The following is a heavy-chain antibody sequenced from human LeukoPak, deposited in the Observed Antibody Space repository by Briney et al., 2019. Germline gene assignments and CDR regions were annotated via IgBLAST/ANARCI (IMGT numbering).Heavy chain of an antibody. Sequence: RGSLRVSCAASGITFSSYYTRCVRQAPGKGLEWVSFVSYDGSNEYNADSAKGRFTISRDNAKTSVYPQRNSLRDEDRAVYFCARLLASWDYYYMDVWGKGTPVTASS. J-gene: IGHJ6*03. D-gene: IGHD2-2*01. V-gene: IGHV3-30-3*01. CDR3: ARLLASWDYYYMDV. CDR2: VSYDGSNE. CDR1: GITFSSYY.